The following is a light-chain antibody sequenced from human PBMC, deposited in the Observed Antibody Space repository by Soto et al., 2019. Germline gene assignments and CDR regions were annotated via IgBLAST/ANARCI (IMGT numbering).Light chain of an antibody. Sequence: QSVLTQPASVSGSPGQSFTISCTGTSSDVGGSNYVSWYQQHPGKAPKSMIYDVSYRPSGVSNRFSGSKSGNTASLTISGLQAEDEADYYCISYTSSSTYVFGTGTKLTVL. V-gene: IGLV2-14*01. CDR3: ISYTSSSTYV. CDR1: SSDVGGSNY. CDR2: DVS. J-gene: IGLJ1*01.